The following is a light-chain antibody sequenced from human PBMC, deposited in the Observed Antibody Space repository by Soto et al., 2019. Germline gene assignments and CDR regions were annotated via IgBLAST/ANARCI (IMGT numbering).Light chain of an antibody. CDR3: QHYDSHPYT. CDR1: QSISSY. J-gene: IGKJ2*01. CDR2: AAS. V-gene: IGKV1-39*01. Sequence: DIQMTQSPSTLSASVGDRVTINCRASQSISSYLNWYQQKPGKAPKLLIYAASSLQSGVPSRFSGSGSGTDFTLTISSLQPDDFATYYCQHYDSHPYTFGQGTKLEIK.